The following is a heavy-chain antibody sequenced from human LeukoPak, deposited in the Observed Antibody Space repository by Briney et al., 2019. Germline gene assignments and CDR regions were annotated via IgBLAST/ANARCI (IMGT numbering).Heavy chain of an antibody. CDR2: INHSGST. J-gene: IGHJ5*02. CDR3: ARGSRGGYSYGLNWFDP. D-gene: IGHD5-18*01. V-gene: IGHV4-34*01. CDR1: GGSFSGYY. Sequence: TSETLSLTCAVYGGSFSGYYWSWIRQPPGKGREWIGEINHSGSTNYNPSLKSRVTISVDTSKNQFSLKLSSVTAADTAVYYCARGSRGGYSYGLNWFDPWGQGTLVTVSS.